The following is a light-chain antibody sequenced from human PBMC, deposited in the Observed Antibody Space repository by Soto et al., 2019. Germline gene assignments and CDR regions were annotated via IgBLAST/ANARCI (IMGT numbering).Light chain of an antibody. J-gene: IGKJ1*01. CDR3: QQYYNWPPKT. Sequence: EIVMTQSPATLSVSPGERVTLSCRASQSVSRQLAWYQQNPGQAPRLLIFDASTRANGISARFSGSGSGTEFTLTISSLQSEDLAVYYGQQYYNWPPKTFGQGTKVDIK. CDR1: QSVSRQ. V-gene: IGKV3-15*01. CDR2: DAS.